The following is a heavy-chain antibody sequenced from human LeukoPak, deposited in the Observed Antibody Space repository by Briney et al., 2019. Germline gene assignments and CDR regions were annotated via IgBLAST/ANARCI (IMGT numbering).Heavy chain of an antibody. D-gene: IGHD3-9*01. CDR1: GYTFTSYG. J-gene: IGHJ4*02. V-gene: IGHV1-18*01. CDR2: ISAYNGNT. CDR3: ARDRFIYDILTGYYNPFDY. Sequence: ASVKVSCKASGYTFTSYGISWVRQAPGQGLERMGWISAYNGNTNYAQKLQGRVTMTTDTSTSTAYMELRSLRSDDTAVYYCARDRFIYDILTGYYNPFDYWGQGTLVTVSS.